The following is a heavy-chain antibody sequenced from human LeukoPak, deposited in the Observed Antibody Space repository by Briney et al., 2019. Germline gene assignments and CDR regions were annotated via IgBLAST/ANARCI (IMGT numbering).Heavy chain of an antibody. CDR3: AREIVGATDFDY. J-gene: IGHJ4*02. CDR2: ISAYNGNT. D-gene: IGHD1-26*01. CDR1: GYTFTSYG. Sequence: ASVKVSRKASGYTFTSYGISWVRQAPGQGLEWMGWISAYNGNTNYAQKLQGRVTMTTDTSTSTAYMELRSLRSDDTAVYYCAREIVGATDFDYWGQGTLVTVSS. V-gene: IGHV1-18*01.